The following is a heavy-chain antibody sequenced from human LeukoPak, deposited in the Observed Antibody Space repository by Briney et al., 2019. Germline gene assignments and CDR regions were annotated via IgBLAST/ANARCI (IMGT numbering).Heavy chain of an antibody. CDR2: IRHDAGVT. CDR1: GFTFSSYG. Sequence: GGSLRLSCAASGFTFSSYGMHWVRQAPGKGLVWVSRIRHDAGVTTYADSVKGRFTISRDNSKNTLYLQMNSLRAEDTAVYYCAKDLGGYSYGPFDYWGQGTLVTVSS. V-gene: IGHV3-74*01. J-gene: IGHJ4*02. D-gene: IGHD5-18*01. CDR3: AKDLGGYSYGPFDY.